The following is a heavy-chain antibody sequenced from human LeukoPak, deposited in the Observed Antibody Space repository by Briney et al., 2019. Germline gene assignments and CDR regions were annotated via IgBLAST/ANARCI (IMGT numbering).Heavy chain of an antibody. CDR1: GYTFTGYY. D-gene: IGHD2-2*01. V-gene: IGHV1-2*02. Sequence: ASVKVSCKASGYTFTGYYMHWVRQAPGQGLEWMGWINPNSGGTNYAQRFQGRVTMARDTSISTAYMELSRLRSDDTAVYYCARDRKRVPAAISEFDLWGQGTLVTVSS. CDR3: ARDRKRVPAAISEFDL. J-gene: IGHJ5*02. CDR2: INPNSGGT.